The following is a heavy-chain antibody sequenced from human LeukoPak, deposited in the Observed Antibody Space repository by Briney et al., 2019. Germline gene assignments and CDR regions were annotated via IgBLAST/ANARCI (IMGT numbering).Heavy chain of an antibody. CDR3: ARLHSGSPCADY. V-gene: IGHV4-59*08. CDR2: SYYSGTT. CDR1: GGSISSYY. Sequence: NPSETLSLTCTVSGGSISSYYWSWIRQPPGKGLEWIGYSYYSGTTNYNPSLKSRVTISVDTSKNQFSLKLSSVTAADTAVYYCARLHSGSPCADYWGQGTLVTVSS. D-gene: IGHD1-26*01. J-gene: IGHJ4*02.